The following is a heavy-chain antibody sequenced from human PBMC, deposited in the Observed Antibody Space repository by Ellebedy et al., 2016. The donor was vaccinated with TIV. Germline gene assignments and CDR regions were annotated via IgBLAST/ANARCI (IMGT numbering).Heavy chain of an antibody. D-gene: IGHD6-13*01. CDR3: AKDRHPFITTWYQNYFDY. V-gene: IGHV3-30*18. CDR2: ISYGGNKK. J-gene: IGHJ4*02. CDR1: GFSFNTYG. Sequence: GESLKISCAGSGFSFNTYGMHWVHQTPGKGLEWVAAISYGGNKKYYADSVKGRFTVSRDNFNGTLYLQMNSLRTEDTAIYHCAKDRHPFITTWYQNYFDYWGQGTLVTVSS.